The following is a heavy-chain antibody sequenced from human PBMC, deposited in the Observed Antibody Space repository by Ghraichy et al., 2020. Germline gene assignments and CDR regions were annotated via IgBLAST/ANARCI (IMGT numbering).Heavy chain of an antibody. CDR1: GFTFSSHA. Sequence: GVLNISCAASGFTFSSHAMSWVRQAPGKGLEWVSGISGGGGSTYYADSVKGRFTISRDNSENTLYLQMNSLRAEDTATYYCAKDEGFLEWLVPSMRGYYGMDVWGQGTTVTVSS. CDR3: AKDEGFLEWLVPSMRGYYGMDV. CDR2: ISGGGGST. V-gene: IGHV3-23*01. D-gene: IGHD3-3*01. J-gene: IGHJ6*02.